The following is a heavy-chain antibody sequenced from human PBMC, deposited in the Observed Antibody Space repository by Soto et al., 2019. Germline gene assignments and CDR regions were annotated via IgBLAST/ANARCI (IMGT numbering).Heavy chain of an antibody. V-gene: IGHV3-33*01. CDR2: IWYDGSNK. Sequence: QVQLVESGGGVVQPGRSLRLSCAASGFTFSSYGMHWVRQAPGKGLEWVAVIWYDGSNKYYADSVKGRFTISRDNSKNTLYLQMNSLRAEDTAVYYCARDRRYCSSTSCYKVDYYYGMDVWGQGTTVTVSS. CDR1: GFTFSSYG. D-gene: IGHD2-2*02. CDR3: ARDRRYCSSTSCYKVDYYYGMDV. J-gene: IGHJ6*02.